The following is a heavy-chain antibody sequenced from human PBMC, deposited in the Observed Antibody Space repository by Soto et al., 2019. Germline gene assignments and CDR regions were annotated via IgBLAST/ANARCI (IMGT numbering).Heavy chain of an antibody. V-gene: IGHV3-30*18. CDR1: GFTFSSYG. J-gene: IGHJ3*02. CDR3: AKDPHRLYSSGWYGAFDI. Sequence: QVQLVEFGGGVVQPGRSLRLSCAASGFTFSSYGMHWVRQAPGKGLEWVAVISYDGSNKYYADSVKGRFTISRDNSKNTLYLQMNSLRAEDTAVYYCAKDPHRLYSSGWYGAFDIWGQGTMVTVSS. CDR2: ISYDGSNK. D-gene: IGHD6-19*01.